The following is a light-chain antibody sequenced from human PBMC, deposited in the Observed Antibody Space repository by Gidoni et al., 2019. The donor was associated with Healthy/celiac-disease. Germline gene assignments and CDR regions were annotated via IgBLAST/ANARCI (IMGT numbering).Light chain of an antibody. CDR3: QQANSFPFT. CDR2: AAS. CDR1: QGMSSW. J-gene: IGKJ3*01. Sequence: DIQMTQSPSSGSASVGDRVTITCRASQGMSSWLAWYQQKPGKAPKLLIYAASRLQSGVPSSFSCSGSGTDFTLTISSLQPEDFATDYCQQANSFPFTFGPGTKVDIK. V-gene: IGKV1D-12*01.